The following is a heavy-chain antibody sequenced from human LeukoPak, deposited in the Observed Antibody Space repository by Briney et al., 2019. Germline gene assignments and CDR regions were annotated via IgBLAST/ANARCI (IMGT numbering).Heavy chain of an antibody. D-gene: IGHD3-10*01. Sequence: ASVKVSCKASGYTFTSYAMNWVRQAPGQGLEWMGWINTNTGNPTYAQGFTGRFVFSLDTSVSTAYLQISSLKAEDTAVYYCARGDYGSGSLYGMDVWGQGTTVTVSS. CDR3: ARGDYGSGSLYGMDV. J-gene: IGHJ6*02. V-gene: IGHV7-4-1*02. CDR1: GYTFTSYA. CDR2: INTNTGNP.